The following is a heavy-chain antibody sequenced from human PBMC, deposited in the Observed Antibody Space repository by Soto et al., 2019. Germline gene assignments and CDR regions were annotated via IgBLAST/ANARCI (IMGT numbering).Heavy chain of an antibody. CDR3: AKVSYDFWSGSNWFDP. CDR1: GFTFSSYA. V-gene: IGHV3-23*01. CDR2: ISGSGGST. Sequence: LRLSCAASGFTFSSYAMSWVRQAPGKGLEWVSAISGSGGSTYYADSVKGRFTISRDNSKNTLYLQMNSLRAEDTAVYYCAKVSYDFWSGSNWFDPWGQGTLVTVSS. J-gene: IGHJ5*02. D-gene: IGHD3-3*01.